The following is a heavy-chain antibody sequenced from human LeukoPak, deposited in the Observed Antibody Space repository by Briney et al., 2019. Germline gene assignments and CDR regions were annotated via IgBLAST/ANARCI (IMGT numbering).Heavy chain of an antibody. J-gene: IGHJ4*02. Sequence: SQTLSLTCAISGDSVSSNSAAWNWIRQSPSRGLEWLGRTYYRSKWYNDYAVSVKSRITINPDTSKNQSSLQLNSVTPEDTAVYYCARGGVREQLAHFDYWGQGTLVTVSS. D-gene: IGHD6-6*01. CDR2: TYYRSKWYN. V-gene: IGHV6-1*01. CDR1: GDSVSSNSAA. CDR3: ARGGVREQLAHFDY.